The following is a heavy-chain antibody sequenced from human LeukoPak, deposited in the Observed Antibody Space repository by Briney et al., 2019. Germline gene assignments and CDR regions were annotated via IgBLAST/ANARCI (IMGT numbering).Heavy chain of an antibody. CDR2: IYYSGST. V-gene: IGHV4-39*07. Sequence: PSETLSLTCTVSGGSISSSSYYWGWIRQPPGKGLEWIGSIYYSGSTYYNSSLKSRVTISVDTSKNQFSLMLSSVTAADTAVYYCARVSSGWYQDWFDPWGQGTLVTVSS. D-gene: IGHD6-19*01. CDR3: ARVSSGWYQDWFDP. J-gene: IGHJ5*02. CDR1: GGSISSSSYY.